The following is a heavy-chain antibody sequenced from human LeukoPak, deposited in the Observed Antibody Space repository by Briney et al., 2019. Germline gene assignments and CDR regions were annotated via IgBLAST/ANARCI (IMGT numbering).Heavy chain of an antibody. D-gene: IGHD3-9*01. J-gene: IGHJ4*02. CDR1: GFTFSAYW. CDR3: ARDLDWLLFDY. CDR2: VKYDGSTT. Sequence: GGSLRLSYAASGFTFSAYWMHWVRQAPGKGLVWVSRVKYDGSTTTYADSVKGRFTISRDNAKNIPYLQMNSLRVEDTAVYYCARDLDWLLFDYWGQGTLVTVSS. V-gene: IGHV3-74*01.